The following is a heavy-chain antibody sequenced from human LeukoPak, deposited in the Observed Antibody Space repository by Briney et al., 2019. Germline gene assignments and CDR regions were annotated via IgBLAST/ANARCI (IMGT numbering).Heavy chain of an antibody. V-gene: IGHV4-34*01. Sequence: SETLSLTCAVYGGSFSGYYWSWIRQPPGKGLEWIGEINHSGSTNYNPSLKSRVTISVDTSKNQFSLKLSSVTAADTAVYYCARGVEGRYWGQGTLVTVSS. CDR3: ARGVEGRY. J-gene: IGHJ4*02. CDR1: GGSFSGYY. CDR2: INHSGST.